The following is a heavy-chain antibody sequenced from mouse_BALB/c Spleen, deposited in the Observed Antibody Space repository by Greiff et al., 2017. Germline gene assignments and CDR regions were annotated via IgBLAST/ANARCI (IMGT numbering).Heavy chain of an antibody. CDR1: GYSITSDYA. Sequence: EVQGVESGPGLVKPSQSLSLTCTVTGYSITSDYAWNWIRQFPGNKLEWMGYISYSGSTSYNPSLKSRISITRDTSKNQFFLQLNSVTTEDTATYYCARSDDYDRYFDVWGAGTTVTVSS. V-gene: IGHV3-2*02. D-gene: IGHD2-4*01. CDR3: ARSDDYDRYFDV. CDR2: ISYSGST. J-gene: IGHJ1*01.